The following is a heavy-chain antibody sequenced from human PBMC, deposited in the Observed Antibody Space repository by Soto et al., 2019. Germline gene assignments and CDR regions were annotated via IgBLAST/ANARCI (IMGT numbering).Heavy chain of an antibody. J-gene: IGHJ5*02. D-gene: IGHD4-17*01. CDR1: GYSFSNWW. Sequence: PGESLKISCNGSGYSFSNWWIAWVRHMPGKGLEYMGIIYPSDSQTRYSPSFQGQVTISADKSISTAYLQWSSLKASDTAIYYCARHGFYGDYSSNYFDPWGQGTLVTVSS. CDR3: ARHGFYGDYSSNYFDP. CDR2: IYPSDSQT. V-gene: IGHV5-51*01.